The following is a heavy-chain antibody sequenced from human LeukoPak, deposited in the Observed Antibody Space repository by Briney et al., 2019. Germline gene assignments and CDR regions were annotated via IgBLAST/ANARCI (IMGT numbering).Heavy chain of an antibody. Sequence: SETLSLTCTVSGGSISSSSSYWDWIRQPPGKGLEWIVSLSYSGSTYSNPSLKSRVTTSVDTSKSQFSLNLTSVTAADTAVYYCVGGGHHWNYNFAYWGQGTLVTVSS. J-gene: IGHJ4*02. V-gene: IGHV4-39*01. CDR2: LSYSGST. CDR1: GGSISSSSSY. CDR3: VGGGHHWNYNFAY. D-gene: IGHD1-7*01.